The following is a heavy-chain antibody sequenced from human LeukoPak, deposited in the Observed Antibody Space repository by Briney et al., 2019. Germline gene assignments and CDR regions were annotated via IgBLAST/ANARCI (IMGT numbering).Heavy chain of an antibody. CDR3: ARIGYCSGGSCYLIDY. Sequence: ASVKVSCKASGYTFTSYGISWVRQAPGQGLEWMGWISAYNGNTNYAQKLQGRVTMTTDTSTSTAYMELRSLRSDDTAVYHCARIGYCSGGSCYLIDYWGQGTLVTVSS. CDR1: GYTFTSYG. V-gene: IGHV1-18*01. J-gene: IGHJ4*02. CDR2: ISAYNGNT. D-gene: IGHD2-15*01.